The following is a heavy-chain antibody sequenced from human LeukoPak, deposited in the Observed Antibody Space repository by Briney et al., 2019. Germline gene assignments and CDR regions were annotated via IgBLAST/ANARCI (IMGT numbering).Heavy chain of an antibody. CDR3: ARHSSSWRFDY. V-gene: IGHV4-59*08. CDR1: GGSISSYY. J-gene: IGHJ4*02. CDR2: IYYSGST. Sequence: SETLSLTCTVSGGSISSYYWSWIRQPPGKGLEWIGYIYYSGSTNYNPSLKSRVTISVDTSKNQFSLKLSSVTAANTAVYYCARHSSSWRFDYWGQGTLVTVSS. D-gene: IGHD6-13*01.